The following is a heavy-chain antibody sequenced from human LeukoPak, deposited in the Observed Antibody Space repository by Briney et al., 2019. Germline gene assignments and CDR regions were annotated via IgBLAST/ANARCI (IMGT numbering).Heavy chain of an antibody. CDR3: ARGIGYSSGWYEGDY. V-gene: IGHV1-2*02. CDR1: GYTFTGYY. J-gene: IGHJ4*02. CDR2: INPNSGGT. Sequence: GASVKVSCKASGYTFTGYYMHWVRQAPGQGLEWMGWINPNSGGTNYAQKFQGRVTMTRDTSISTAYMELSRLRSDDTAVYYCARGIGYSSGWYEGDYWGQGTLVTVSS. D-gene: IGHD6-19*01.